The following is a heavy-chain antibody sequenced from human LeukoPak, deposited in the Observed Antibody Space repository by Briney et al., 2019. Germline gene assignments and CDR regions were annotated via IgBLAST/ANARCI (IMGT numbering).Heavy chain of an antibody. D-gene: IGHD3-10*01. CDR2: INSGGST. CDR1: GFSVSSNY. J-gene: IGHJ4*02. Sequence: GGSLRLSCAASGFSVSSNYMSGVRQAPGKGLEWVSVINSGGSTYYADPVKGRFTISRDNSKNTVYLQMIGLRVEDTAVYYCARYVSGDYFDYWGQGTLVTVSS. CDR3: ARYVSGDYFDY. V-gene: IGHV3-53*01.